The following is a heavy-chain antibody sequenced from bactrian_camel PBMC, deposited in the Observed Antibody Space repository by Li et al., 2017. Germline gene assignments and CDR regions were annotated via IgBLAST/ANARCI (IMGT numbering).Heavy chain of an antibody. V-gene: IGHV3S53*01. CDR2: MASDGTT. J-gene: IGHJ4*01. CDR1: RYIFSSCK. CDR3: AADQRCLSPREYTY. Sequence: HVQLVESGGGSVQAGGSLSLSCAASRYIFSSCKMAWYRQAPGKERELVSSMASDGTTTYANSVKGRFTISRANHKNTLYLQMNGLKPEDTAMYYCAADQRCLSPREYTYWGQGTQVTVS.